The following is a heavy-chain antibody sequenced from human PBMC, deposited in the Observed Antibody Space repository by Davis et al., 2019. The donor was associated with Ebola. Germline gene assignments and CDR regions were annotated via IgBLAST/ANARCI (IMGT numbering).Heavy chain of an antibody. CDR1: GESFSDYF. Sequence: MPSETLSLTCAVYGESFSDYFWHWVRQTPGKGLEWIGEISHSGSTKYNPSLKSRVTMFVDTSNNQFSLRLTSVTAADTAVYYCARRYIDPAKEDWFDPWGQGTLITVSS. D-gene: IGHD3-9*01. CDR2: ISHSGST. V-gene: IGHV4-34*01. J-gene: IGHJ5*02. CDR3: ARRYIDPAKEDWFDP.